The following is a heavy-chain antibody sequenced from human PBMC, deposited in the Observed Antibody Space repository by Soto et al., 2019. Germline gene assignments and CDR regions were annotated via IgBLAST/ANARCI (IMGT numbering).Heavy chain of an antibody. D-gene: IGHD6-13*01. CDR1: GGTFSSYA. V-gene: IGHV1-69*01. CDR3: ARNGVNGRIAAAGRGYYYYGMDV. Sequence: QVQLVQSGAEVKKPGSSVKVSCKASGGTFSSYAISWVRQAPGQGLEWMGGIIPIFGTANYAQKFQGRVTITADESTSTAYMELSSLRSEDTAVYYCARNGVNGRIAAAGRGYYYYGMDVWGQGTTVTVSS. J-gene: IGHJ6*02. CDR2: IIPIFGTA.